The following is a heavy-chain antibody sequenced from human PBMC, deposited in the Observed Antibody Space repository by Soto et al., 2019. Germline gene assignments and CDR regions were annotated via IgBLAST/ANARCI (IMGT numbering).Heavy chain of an antibody. CDR2: IIPIFGTA. V-gene: IGHV1-69*01. D-gene: IGHD2-21*02. Sequence: VQLVQSGAEVKKPGSSVKVSCKASGGTFSSYAISWVRQAPGQGLEWMGGIIPIFGTANYAQKFQGRVTITADESTSTAYMELSSLRSEDTAVYYCARDKDCGGDCPDYYYGMDVWGQGTTVTVSS. CDR3: ARDKDCGGDCPDYYYGMDV. J-gene: IGHJ6*02. CDR1: GGTFSSYA.